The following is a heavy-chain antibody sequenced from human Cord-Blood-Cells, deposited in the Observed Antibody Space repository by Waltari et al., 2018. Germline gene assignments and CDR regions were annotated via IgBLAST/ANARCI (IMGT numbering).Heavy chain of an antibody. D-gene: IGHD6-13*01. V-gene: IGHV3-53*01. Sequence: EVQLVESGGGLIQPGGSLRLSCTASGFTVSSNYMSWVRQAPGKGGEWVEVIYSGGGTYYADSGKGRFTISRDNSKNTLYLQMNSLRAEDTAVYYCARDAAAGDYWGQGTLVTVSS. CDR1: GFTVSSNY. J-gene: IGHJ4*02. CDR3: ARDAAAGDY. CDR2: IYSGGGT.